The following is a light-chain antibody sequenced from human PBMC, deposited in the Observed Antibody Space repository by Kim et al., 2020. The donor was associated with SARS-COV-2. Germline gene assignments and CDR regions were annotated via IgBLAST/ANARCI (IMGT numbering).Light chain of an antibody. J-gene: IGLJ3*02. V-gene: IGLV6-57*01. CDR1: SGSIASYF. CDR2: EDN. Sequence: GTTVTISCIRSSGSIASYFVQWYQQRPGSSPTTVIYEDNQRPSGVPDRFSGSIDSSSNSASLTISGLKTEDEADYYCQSYDSSNQVFGGGTQLTVL. CDR3: QSYDSSNQV.